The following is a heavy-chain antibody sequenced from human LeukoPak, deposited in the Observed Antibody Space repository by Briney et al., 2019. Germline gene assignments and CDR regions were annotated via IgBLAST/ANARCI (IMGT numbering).Heavy chain of an antibody. Sequence: GGSLRLSCAASGFTVSSNYMSWVRQAPGKGLEWVSVIYSGGSTYYADSVKGRFTISRDNAKNSLYLQMNSLRAEDTAVYYCARDENYYDSSGYYSWGQGTLVTVSS. CDR3: ARDENYYDSSGYYS. CDR1: GFTVSSNY. J-gene: IGHJ4*02. CDR2: IYSGGST. D-gene: IGHD3-22*01. V-gene: IGHV3-53*01.